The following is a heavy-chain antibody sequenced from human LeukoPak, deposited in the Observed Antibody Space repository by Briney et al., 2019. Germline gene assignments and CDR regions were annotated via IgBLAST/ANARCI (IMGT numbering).Heavy chain of an antibody. CDR2: ISGNGATT. CDR1: GLTFSTYA. J-gene: IGHJ6*03. CDR3: VANMYNYMDV. Sequence: GRSLRLSSALSGLTFSTYAMSWVRQAPGRGLEWVSSISGNGATTYYADSVKGRFTISRDNSKNTAFLQMNGLRAEDTAVYYAVANMYNYMDVWGKGTTVTVSS. D-gene: IGHD2-2*01. V-gene: IGHV3-23*01.